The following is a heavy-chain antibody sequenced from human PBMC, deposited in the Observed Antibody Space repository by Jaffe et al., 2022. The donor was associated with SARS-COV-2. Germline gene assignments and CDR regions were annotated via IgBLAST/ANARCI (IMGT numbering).Heavy chain of an antibody. CDR2: INHSGST. J-gene: IGHJ6*02. V-gene: IGHV4-34*01. CDR1: GGSFSGYY. Sequence: QVQLQQWGAGLLKPSETLSLTCAVYGGSFSGYYWSWIRQPPGKGLEWIGEINHSGSTNYNPSLKSRVTISVDTSKNQFSLKLSSVTAADTAVYYCARGFGVAEDSKNYYYYGMDVWGQGTTVTVSS. D-gene: IGHD3-3*01. CDR3: ARGFGVAEDSKNYYYYGMDV.